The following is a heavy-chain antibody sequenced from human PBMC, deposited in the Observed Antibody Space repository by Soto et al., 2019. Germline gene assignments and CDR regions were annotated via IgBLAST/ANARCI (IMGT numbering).Heavy chain of an antibody. D-gene: IGHD3-22*01. CDR2: IIPIFGTA. CDR3: ARDRPNYYDSSGYDAFDI. V-gene: IGHV1-69*13. Sequence: SVKVSCKASGYTFTSYAISWVRQAPGQGLEWMGGIIPIFGTANYAQKFQGRVTITADESTSTAYMELSSLRSEDTALYYCARDRPNYYDSSGYDAFDIWGQGTMVTVSS. J-gene: IGHJ3*02. CDR1: GYTFTSYA.